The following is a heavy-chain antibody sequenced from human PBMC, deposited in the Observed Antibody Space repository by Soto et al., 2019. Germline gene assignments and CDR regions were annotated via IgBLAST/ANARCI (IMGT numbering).Heavy chain of an antibody. J-gene: IGHJ4*02. D-gene: IGHD5-18*01. CDR3: ASPPGYSYGYFDY. CDR1: GFTFSSYW. V-gene: IGHV3-74*01. Sequence: GGSLRLSCTASGFTFSSYWVHWVRQAPGKGLVWVSLITSDGSTNYADSVKGRFTISRDNAKNTVYLQLNSLRAEDTAVYYCASPPGYSYGYFDYWGQGTLVTVSS. CDR2: ITSDGST.